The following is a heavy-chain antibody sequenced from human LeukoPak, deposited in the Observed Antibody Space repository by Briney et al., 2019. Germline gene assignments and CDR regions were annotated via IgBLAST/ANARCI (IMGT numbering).Heavy chain of an antibody. J-gene: IGHJ4*02. V-gene: IGHV3-11*03. CDR3: ARSRGTGPGAYFDY. CDR2: ISNTGSYT. Sequence: GGSLRLSCAASGFGFSDDYMSWIRQAPGQGLEWVSYISNTGSYTNYADSVRGRFTISRDNAKNSLYLQMNILRAEDTAVYYCARSRGTGPGAYFDYWGPGTLVTVSS. CDR1: GFGFSDDY. D-gene: IGHD3/OR15-3a*01.